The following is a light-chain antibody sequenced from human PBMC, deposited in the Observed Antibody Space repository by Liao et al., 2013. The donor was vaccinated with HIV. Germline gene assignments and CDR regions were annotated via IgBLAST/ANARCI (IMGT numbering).Light chain of an antibody. CDR2: QDT. CDR1: ALPKQY. V-gene: IGLV3-1*01. CDR3: QAWDNTLYV. Sequence: SYELTQPPSVSVSPGQTARITCSGDALPKQYAYWYQQKPGQAPVLVIYQDTKRPSGIPERFSGSNSGNTATLTISGTQAMDEADYYCQAWDNTLYVFGSGTKVTVL. J-gene: IGLJ1*01.